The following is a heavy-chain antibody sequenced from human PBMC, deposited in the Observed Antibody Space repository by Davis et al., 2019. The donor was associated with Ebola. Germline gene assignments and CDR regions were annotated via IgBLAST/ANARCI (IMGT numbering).Heavy chain of an antibody. D-gene: IGHD2-2*01. Sequence: ASVKVSCKASGYTFTSYYMHWVRQAPGQGLEWMGIINPSGGSTSYAQKFQGRVTMTRDTSTSTVYMELSSLRSEDTAVYYCARGEGDIVVVPAAISWFDPWGQGTLVTVSS. J-gene: IGHJ5*02. CDR3: ARGEGDIVVVPAAISWFDP. CDR1: GYTFTSYY. CDR2: INPSGGST. V-gene: IGHV1-46*01.